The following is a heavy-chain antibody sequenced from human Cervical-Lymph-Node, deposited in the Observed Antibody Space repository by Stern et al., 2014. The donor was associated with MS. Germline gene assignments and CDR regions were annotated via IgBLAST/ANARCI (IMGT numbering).Heavy chain of an antibody. J-gene: IGHJ4*02. CDR3: AKVYERGGYSYGPYYFDY. CDR2: ISWHSGSI. D-gene: IGHD5-18*01. V-gene: IGHV3-9*01. CDR1: GFTFDDYA. Sequence: QLVESGGGLVQPGRSLRLSCAASGFTFDDYAMHWVRQAPGKGLEWVSGISWHSGSIGYADSVKGRFTISRDNAKNSLYLQMNSLRAEDTALYYCAKVYERGGYSYGPYYFDYWGQGTLVTVSS.